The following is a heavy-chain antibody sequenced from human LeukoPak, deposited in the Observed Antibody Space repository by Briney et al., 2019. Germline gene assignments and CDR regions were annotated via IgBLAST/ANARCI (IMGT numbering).Heavy chain of an antibody. J-gene: IGHJ6*02. CDR3: ARGHRVYYDSSGYRLSYYYYGMDV. CDR2: IYYSGST. CDR1: GGSISSYY. Sequence: SETLSLTCTVSGGSISSYYWNWIRQPPGKGLEWIGYIYYSGSTNYNPSLKSRVTISVDTSKNQFSLKLSSVTAADTAVYYCARGHRVYYDSSGYRLSYYYYGMDVWGQGTTVTVSS. V-gene: IGHV4-59*01. D-gene: IGHD3-22*01.